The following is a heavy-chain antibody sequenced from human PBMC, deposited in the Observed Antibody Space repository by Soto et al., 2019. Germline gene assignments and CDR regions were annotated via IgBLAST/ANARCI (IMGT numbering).Heavy chain of an antibody. J-gene: IGHJ5*02. Sequence: ASVKVSCKASGYTFTGYYMHWVRQAPGQGLEWMGWINPNSGGTNYAQKFQDRVTMTRDTSISTAYMELSRLRSDDTAVYYCARDFIEPLYSISSADNWFDPWGQGTLVTVSS. CDR3: ARDFIEPLYSISSADNWFDP. D-gene: IGHD6-6*01. CDR2: INPNSGGT. V-gene: IGHV1-2*02. CDR1: GYTFTGYY.